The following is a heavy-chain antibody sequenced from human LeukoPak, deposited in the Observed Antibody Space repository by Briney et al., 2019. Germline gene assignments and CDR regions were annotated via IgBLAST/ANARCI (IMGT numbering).Heavy chain of an antibody. CDR2: ISWNSGTI. CDR3: TKDLAIVRATGFDY. D-gene: IGHD1-26*01. V-gene: IGHV3-9*01. CDR1: GFTFDDYA. Sequence: GGSLRLSCAASGFTFDDYAMHWVRQGPGQGLEWVSGISWNSGTIGYAVSAKGRFTISRDNAKNSLYLQMNSLRAEDTALYYCTKDLAIVRATGFDYWGQGTLVTVSS. J-gene: IGHJ4*02.